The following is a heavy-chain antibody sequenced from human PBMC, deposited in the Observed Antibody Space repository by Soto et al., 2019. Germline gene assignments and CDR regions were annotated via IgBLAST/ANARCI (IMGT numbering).Heavy chain of an antibody. CDR1: GYTFTSYG. J-gene: IGHJ1*01. V-gene: IGHV1-18*01. D-gene: IGHD2-15*01. CDR3: ATSGLDCSGGSCYWGAEYFQH. CDR2: ISAYNGNT. Sequence: APVKLSCKASGYTFTSYGIIWVRQAPGQGLEWMGWISAYNGNTNYAQKLQGRVTMTTDTSTSTAYMELRSLRSDDTAVYYCATSGLDCSGGSCYWGAEYFQHWGQGTLVTVSS.